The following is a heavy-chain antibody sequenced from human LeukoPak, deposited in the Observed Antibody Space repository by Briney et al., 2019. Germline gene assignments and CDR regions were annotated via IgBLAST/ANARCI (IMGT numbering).Heavy chain of an antibody. Sequence: GGSLRLSCTASGFTFSSYWMHWVRQAPGKGLEWVSRIGWNSGSIAYADSVKGRFTISRDNAKNSLYLQMNSLRPEDTALYYCAKDSRGTITRGYFDYWGQGTLVTVSS. J-gene: IGHJ4*02. V-gene: IGHV3-9*01. D-gene: IGHD3-9*01. CDR2: IGWNSGSI. CDR1: GFTFSSYW. CDR3: AKDSRGTITRGYFDY.